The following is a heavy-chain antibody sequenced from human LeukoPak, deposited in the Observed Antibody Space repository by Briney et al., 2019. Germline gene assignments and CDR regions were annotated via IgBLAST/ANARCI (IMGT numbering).Heavy chain of an antibody. CDR1: GYSISSGYY. V-gene: IGHV4-38-2*02. CDR3: ARGESGSYYDYYFDY. CDR2: IYHSGST. J-gene: IGHJ4*02. D-gene: IGHD1-26*01. Sequence: PSETLSLTCTVSGYSISSGYYWGWIRQPPGKGLEWIGSIYHSGSTYYDPSLKSRVTISVDTSKNQFSLKLSSVTAADTAVYYCARGESGSYYDYYFDYWGQGTLVTVSS.